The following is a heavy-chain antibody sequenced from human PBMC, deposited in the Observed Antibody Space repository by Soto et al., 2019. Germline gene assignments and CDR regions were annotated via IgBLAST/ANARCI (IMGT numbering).Heavy chain of an antibody. J-gene: IGHJ4*02. D-gene: IGHD6-13*01. V-gene: IGHV3-30*18. Sequence: GSLRLSCAASGFTFSNHGMHWVRQAPGKGLEWVAVISNGGTDKYHADSVKGRFTIARDNSKSTLYLQMNSLRVEDTAIYYCAKDGDVAAAGYYFDSWGQGTLVTVSS. CDR2: ISNGGTDK. CDR1: GFTFSNHG. CDR3: AKDGDVAAAGYYFDS.